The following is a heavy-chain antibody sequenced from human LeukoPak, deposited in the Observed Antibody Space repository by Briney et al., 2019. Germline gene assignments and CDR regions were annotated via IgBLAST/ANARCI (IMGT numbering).Heavy chain of an antibody. CDR1: GGSINSYY. Sequence: PSETLSLTCTVSGGSINSYYWSWIRQPPGKGLEWISSMSFSGSTYYNPSLQSRVTISIDTSKNQFSLRLSSVTAADTAVYYCAREARSYDYVWGSYREDAFDIWGQGTMVTVSS. J-gene: IGHJ3*02. CDR2: MSFSGST. V-gene: IGHV4-39*07. D-gene: IGHD3-16*02. CDR3: AREARSYDYVWGSYREDAFDI.